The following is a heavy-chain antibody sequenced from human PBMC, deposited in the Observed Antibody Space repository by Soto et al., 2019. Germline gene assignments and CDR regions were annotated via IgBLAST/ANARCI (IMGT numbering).Heavy chain of an antibody. Sequence: QVQLVQSGAEVKKPGSSVRVSCKASGGTFSRYAISWVRQAPGQGLEWMGGIIPIFGTANYAQKFQGRVTITADESTRTAYMELSSLRSEDTAVYYCARDRVGAYYYDSSGYYDAFDIWGQGTMVTVSS. CDR3: ARDRVGAYYYDSSGYYDAFDI. D-gene: IGHD3-22*01. V-gene: IGHV1-69*01. J-gene: IGHJ3*02. CDR2: IIPIFGTA. CDR1: GGTFSRYA.